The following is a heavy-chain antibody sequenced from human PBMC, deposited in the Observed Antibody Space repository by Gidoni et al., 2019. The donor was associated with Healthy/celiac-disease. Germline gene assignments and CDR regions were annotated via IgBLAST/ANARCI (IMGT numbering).Heavy chain of an antibody. Sequence: EVQLVESGGGLVQPGGSLRLSCAASGFTFRSYAIRWGRQAPGKGLEWVSAISGSGGSTYYADSVKGRFTISRDNSKNTLYLQMNSLRAEDTAVYYCAKDHPAYLTATAFDYWGQGTLVTVSS. D-gene: IGHD2-2*01. V-gene: IGHV3-23*04. J-gene: IGHJ4*02. CDR3: AKDHPAYLTATAFDY. CDR2: ISGSGGST. CDR1: GFTFRSYA.